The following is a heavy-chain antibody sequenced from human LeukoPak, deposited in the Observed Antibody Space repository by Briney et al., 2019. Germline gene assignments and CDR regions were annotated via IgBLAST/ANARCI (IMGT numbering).Heavy chain of an antibody. CDR2: INHSGST. Sequence: SETLSLTCAVYGGSFSGYYWSWIRQPPGKGLEWIGEINHSGSTNYNPSLKSRVTISIDTSKNQFSLKLSSVTAADTAVYYCARPLNVWFDPWGQGTLVTVSS. V-gene: IGHV4-34*01. J-gene: IGHJ5*02. CDR3: ARPLNVWFDP. CDR1: GGSFSGYY.